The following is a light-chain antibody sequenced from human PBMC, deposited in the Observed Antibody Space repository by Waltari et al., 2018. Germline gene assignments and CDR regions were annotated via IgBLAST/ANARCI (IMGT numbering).Light chain of an antibody. V-gene: IGLV2-23*02. CDR3: CSYAGSSTFYV. CDR2: EVS. J-gene: IGLJ1*01. CDR1: SSDVGSYNL. Sequence: QSALTQPACVSGSPGQSITIPCNGTSSDVGSYNLVSWYQQHPGKAPKLMIYEVSKRPSGVSNRFSGSKSGNTASLTISGLQAEDEADYYCCSYAGSSTFYVFGTGTKVTVL.